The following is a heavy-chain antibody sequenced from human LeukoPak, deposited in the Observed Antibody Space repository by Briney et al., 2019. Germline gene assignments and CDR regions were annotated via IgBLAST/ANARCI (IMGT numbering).Heavy chain of an antibody. Sequence: PSETLSLTCSVSDDSITMYYWTWIRQPPGKGLERIGYVDHTGSTNFNPSLNGRVSISRDTTKNLFSLRLRSATAADTAVYFCARGRVSSSTWYSTYYYYFYMDVWGKGTTVTVSS. CDR3: ARGRVSSSTWYSTYYYYFYMDV. CDR1: DDSITMYY. V-gene: IGHV4-59*01. D-gene: IGHD1-1*01. J-gene: IGHJ6*03. CDR2: VDHTGST.